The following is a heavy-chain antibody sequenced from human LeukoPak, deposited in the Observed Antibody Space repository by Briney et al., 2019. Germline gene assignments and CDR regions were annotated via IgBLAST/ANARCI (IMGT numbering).Heavy chain of an antibody. Sequence: PSETLSLTCTVSGGPLSNRGCFWGWARQPPGKGREWIGGIYYSGSTYYNPSLKSRVTTSVDTSKSQFSLTPNSVTAADTAVYYCARASYGLGGYYDYYFDFWGQGTLVTVSS. V-gene: IGHV4-39*01. J-gene: IGHJ4*02. CDR3: ARASYGLGGYYDYYFDF. D-gene: IGHD3-10*01. CDR2: IYYSGST. CDR1: GGPLSNRGCF.